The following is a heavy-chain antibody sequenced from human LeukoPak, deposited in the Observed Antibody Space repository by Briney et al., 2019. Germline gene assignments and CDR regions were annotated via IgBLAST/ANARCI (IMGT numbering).Heavy chain of an antibody. J-gene: IGHJ4*02. CDR2: IYNSGST. CDR3: AKGVRDSSGWYYFDY. D-gene: IGHD6-19*01. Sequence: GGSLRLSCAASGFSVSSNYLSWVRQAPGKGLEWVSLIYNSGSTYYAESVKGRFTISRDILKNTLSLQMNSLRAEDTAVYYCAKGVRDSSGWYYFDYWGQGTLVTVSS. V-gene: IGHV3-53*01. CDR1: GFSVSSNY.